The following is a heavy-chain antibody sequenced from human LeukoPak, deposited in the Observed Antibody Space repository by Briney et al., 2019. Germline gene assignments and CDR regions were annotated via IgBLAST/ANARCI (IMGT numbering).Heavy chain of an antibody. V-gene: IGHV1-18*01. CDR3: ARGREYYYGSGSYYNNWFDP. Sequence: ASVKVSCKASGYTFTSYGISWVLQAPGQGLEWMGWISAYNGNTNYAQKLQGRVTMTTDTSTSTAYMELRSLRSDDTAVYYCARGREYYYGSGSYYNNWFDPWGQGTLVTVSS. D-gene: IGHD3-10*01. CDR1: GYTFTSYG. J-gene: IGHJ5*02. CDR2: ISAYNGNT.